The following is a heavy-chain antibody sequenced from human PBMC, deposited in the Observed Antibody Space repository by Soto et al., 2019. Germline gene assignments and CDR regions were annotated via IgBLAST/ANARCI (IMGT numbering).Heavy chain of an antibody. V-gene: IGHV3-11*01. D-gene: IGHD3-10*01. CDR2: ISRSGSTI. CDR3: ARATRGSGSYYFYYYGMDV. CDR1: GFTFSDYY. Sequence: GGSLRLSCAASGFTFSDYYMSWIRQAPGKGLEWGSYISRSGSTIYYADSVKGRFTIFRDNAKNSLYLQMNSLRAEDPAVYYCARATRGSGSYYFYYYGMDVWGQGPTVTVSS. J-gene: IGHJ6*02.